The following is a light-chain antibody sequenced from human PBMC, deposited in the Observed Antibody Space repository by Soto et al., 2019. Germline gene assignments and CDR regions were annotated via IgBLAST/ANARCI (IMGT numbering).Light chain of an antibody. CDR2: AAS. V-gene: IGKV1-9*01. J-gene: IGKJ3*01. CDR3: QQLNSYPLFT. CDR1: QGISSY. Sequence: DIQLTQSPSFLSASVGDRVTITCRASQGISSYLAWYQQKPGKAPKLLIYAASTLQSGVPSRFSGSGSGTEFTLTVSSLQPEDFATYDCQQLNSYPLFTFGPGTKVAI.